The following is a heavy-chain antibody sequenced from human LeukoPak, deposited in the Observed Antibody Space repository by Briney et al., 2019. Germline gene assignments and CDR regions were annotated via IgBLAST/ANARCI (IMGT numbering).Heavy chain of an antibody. J-gene: IGHJ4*02. CDR1: GFSFSSFA. CDR2: VRSNGATA. D-gene: IGHD1-1*01. Sequence: GGSLRLSCAASGFSFSSFAMTWVRQAPGKGLEWVSTVRSNGATAYNADSVKGRFTISRDNSKNTVYLQMNSLRVEDTAIYYCARGQEFDDGVFDSWGQGTLVTVSS. CDR3: ARGQEFDDGVFDS. V-gene: IGHV3-23*01.